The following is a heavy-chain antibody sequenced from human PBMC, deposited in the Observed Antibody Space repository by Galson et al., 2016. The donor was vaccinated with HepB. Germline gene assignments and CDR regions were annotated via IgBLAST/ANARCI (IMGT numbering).Heavy chain of an antibody. CDR2: INSDGSST. Sequence: SLRLSCAASGFSINTYWMHWVRQAPGKGLVWVSRINSDGSSTNYADSVKGRFTISRDNAKNTLYLQMNSLKTEDTAVYYCTRHISRTDTAMVYGFDPWGQGTLVTVSS. CDR3: TRHISRTDTAMVYGFDP. CDR1: GFSINTYW. J-gene: IGHJ5*02. D-gene: IGHD5-18*01. V-gene: IGHV3-74*01.